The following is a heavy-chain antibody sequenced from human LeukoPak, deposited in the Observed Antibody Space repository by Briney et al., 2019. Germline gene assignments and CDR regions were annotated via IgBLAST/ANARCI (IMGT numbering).Heavy chain of an antibody. V-gene: IGHV3-9*01. CDR3: VKDATRIRIFGDAFDI. CDR2: IHWNSGRL. CDR1: GFTFEGYA. D-gene: IGHD3-3*01. Sequence: GGSLRLSCAASGFTFEGYAMHWVRQAPGKGLEWVSGIHWNSGRLAYADSVKGRFTISRDNAKNSLYLQMDSLRPEDTALYYCVKDATRIRIFGDAFDIWGQGTMVTVSS. J-gene: IGHJ3*02.